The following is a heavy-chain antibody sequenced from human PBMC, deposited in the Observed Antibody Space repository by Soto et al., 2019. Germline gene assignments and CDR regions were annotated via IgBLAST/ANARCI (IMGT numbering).Heavy chain of an antibody. J-gene: IGHJ4*02. V-gene: IGHV3-13*01. CDR1: GFTFSSYD. D-gene: IGHD2-2*01. Sequence: PGGSLRLSCAASGFTFSSYDMHWVRQATGKGLEWVSAIGTAGDTYYPGSVKGRFTISRENAKNSLYLQMNSLRAEDTAVYYCARASGCSSTSCYPGEAPPDYWGQGTLVTVSS. CDR3: ARASGCSSTSCYPGEAPPDY. CDR2: IGTAGDT.